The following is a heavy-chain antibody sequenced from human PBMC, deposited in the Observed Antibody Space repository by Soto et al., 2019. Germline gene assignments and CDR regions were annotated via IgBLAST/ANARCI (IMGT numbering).Heavy chain of an antibody. CDR2: INAGNGNT. D-gene: IGHD3-3*01. V-gene: IGHV1-3*01. CDR1: GYTFTSYA. J-gene: IGHJ4*02. CDR3: ARVASGYDFWTPTYFDY. Sequence: GASVKVSCKASGYTFTSYAMHWVRQAPGQRLEWMGWINAGNGNTKYSQKFQGRVTITRDTSASTAYMELSSLRSEDTAVYYCARVASGYDFWTPTYFDYWGQGTLVTVSS.